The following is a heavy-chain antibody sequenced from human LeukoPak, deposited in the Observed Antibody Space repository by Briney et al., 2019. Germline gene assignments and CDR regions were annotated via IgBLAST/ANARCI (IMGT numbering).Heavy chain of an antibody. CDR2: IYSGGST. V-gene: IGHV3-66*01. D-gene: IGHD1-26*01. J-gene: IGHJ4*02. CDR3: ARVFRVKWSLDY. CDR1: GFTVSSNY. Sequence: GGSLRLSCAASGFTVSSNYMSWVRQAPGKGLEWVSIIYSGGSTYYADSVKGRFTISRDNSKNTLYLQMNSLRAEDTAVYYCARVFRVKWSLDYWGQGTLVTVSS.